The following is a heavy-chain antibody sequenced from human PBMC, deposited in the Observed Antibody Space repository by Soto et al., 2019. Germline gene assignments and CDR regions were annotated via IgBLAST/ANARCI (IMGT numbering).Heavy chain of an antibody. V-gene: IGHV1-18*01. CDR2: ISAYSGNT. D-gene: IGHD5-12*01. CDR1: GYTFSSYG. J-gene: IGHJ5*02. Sequence: QVQLVQSGADVKKPGASVKVSCKASGYTFSSYGINWVRQAPGQGLEWMGWISAYSGNTNYEQKLQGRVTMTTDTSTTTAYMELRGLTYDATAVYYCARDHSAYDSGTPESWGQGTLVTVSS. CDR3: ARDHSAYDSGTPES.